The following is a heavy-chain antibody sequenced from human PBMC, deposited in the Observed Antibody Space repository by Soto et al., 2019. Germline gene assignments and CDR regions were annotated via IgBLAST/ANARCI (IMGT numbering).Heavy chain of an antibody. Sequence: ASVKVSCKTSGYNFAAYGITWVRQAPGQGLEWMGWINTHNGNKNYAQKLQGRVTMTTDTSTSTAYMELRSLRFDDTAVYYCARVYYDILTGYYRSWFHPWGQGTLVIVSS. CDR1: GYNFAAYG. CDR3: ARVYYDILTGYYRSWFHP. V-gene: IGHV1-18*01. J-gene: IGHJ5*02. CDR2: INTHNGNK. D-gene: IGHD3-9*01.